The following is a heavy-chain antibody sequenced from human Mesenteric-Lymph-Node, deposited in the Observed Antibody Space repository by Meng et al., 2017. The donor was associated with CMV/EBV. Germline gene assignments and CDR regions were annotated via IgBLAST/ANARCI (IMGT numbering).Heavy chain of an antibody. CDR1: GFTFSSYS. CDR2: ISSSSSYI. CDR3: ARDYMWAFDI. D-gene: IGHD2-21*01. J-gene: IGHJ3*02. Sequence: GESLKISCAASGFTFSSYSMNWVRQAPGKGLEWVSSISSSSSYIYYADSVKGRFTISRDNAKNSLYLQMNSLRAEDTAVYYCARDYMWAFDIWGQGTMVTVSS. V-gene: IGHV3-21*01.